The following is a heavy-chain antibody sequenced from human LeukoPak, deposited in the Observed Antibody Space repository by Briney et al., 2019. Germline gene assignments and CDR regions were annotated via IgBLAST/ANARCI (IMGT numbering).Heavy chain of an antibody. CDR2: IYYSGSI. CDR3: ARYSGSYSGFDY. D-gene: IGHD1-26*01. Sequence: SETLSLTCTVSGGSISSYYWSWVRQPPGKGLEWIGYIYYSGSINYNPSLKSRVTISVDTSKNQFSLKLRSVTAADTAVYYCARYSGSYSGFDYWGQGTLVTVSS. J-gene: IGHJ4*02. V-gene: IGHV4-59*08. CDR1: GGSISSYY.